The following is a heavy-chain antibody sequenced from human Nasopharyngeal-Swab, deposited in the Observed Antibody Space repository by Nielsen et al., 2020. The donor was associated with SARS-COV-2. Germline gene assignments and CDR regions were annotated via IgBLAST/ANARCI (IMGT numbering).Heavy chain of an antibody. D-gene: IGHD3-10*01. J-gene: IGHJ4*02. CDR2: IYTDGRS. Sequence: GESLKISCVASRFFVSDNYMSWVRQAPGQGLEWVSLIYTDGRSSYADSVKGRFTISRDNSKNTVYLQMNSLRAEDMAVYYCARDMYYGSGSYFDWGQGTLVTVSS. V-gene: IGHV3-66*01. CDR1: RFFVSDNY. CDR3: ARDMYYGSGSYFD.